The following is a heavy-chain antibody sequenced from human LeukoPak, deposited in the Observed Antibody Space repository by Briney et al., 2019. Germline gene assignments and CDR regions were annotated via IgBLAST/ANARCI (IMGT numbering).Heavy chain of an antibody. V-gene: IGHV4-59*12. J-gene: IGHJ5*02. CDR1: GGSISSYY. CDR2: IYDSGST. Sequence: SETLSLTCTVSGGSISSYYWGWIRQPPGKGLEWIGYIYDSGSTNYNPSLKSRVTISVDTSKNQFSLKLSSVTAADTAVYYCAREIVEMATMDWFDPWGQGTLVTVSS. D-gene: IGHD5-24*01. CDR3: AREIVEMATMDWFDP.